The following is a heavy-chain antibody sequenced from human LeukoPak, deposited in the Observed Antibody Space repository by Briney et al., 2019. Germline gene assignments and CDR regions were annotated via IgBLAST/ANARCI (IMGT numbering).Heavy chain of an antibody. D-gene: IGHD6-13*01. CDR3: ARVGSSSWYGNFGY. V-gene: IGHV4-34*01. J-gene: IGHJ4*02. CDR2: IYHSGST. CDR1: GGSFSGYY. Sequence: SETLSLTCAVYGGSFSGYYWSWIRQPPGKGLEWIGEIYHSGSTYYNPSLKSRVTISVGTSKNQFSLKLSSVTAADTAVYYCARVGSSSWYGNFGYWGQGTLVTVSS.